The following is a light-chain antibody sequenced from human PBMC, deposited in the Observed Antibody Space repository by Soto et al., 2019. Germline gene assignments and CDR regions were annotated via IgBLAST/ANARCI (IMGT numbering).Light chain of an antibody. J-gene: IGLJ3*02. CDR1: SSDVGAHNY. CDR3: SSYARGNNWV. Sequence: QSALTQPPSASGSPGQSRTISCTGTSSDVGAHNYVSWYQQNPGKAPKLMLYDVNKRPSGVPDRFAGSKSGNTASLTVSGLQAEDEADYYCSSYARGNNWVFGGGTKLTVL. CDR2: DVN. V-gene: IGLV2-8*01.